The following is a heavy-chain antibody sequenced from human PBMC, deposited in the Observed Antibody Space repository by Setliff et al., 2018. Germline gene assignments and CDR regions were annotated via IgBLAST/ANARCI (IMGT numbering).Heavy chain of an antibody. J-gene: IGHJ3*02. CDR1: QYTFTAYY. D-gene: IGHD2-15*01. CDR3: ARDRRNIVVAVVNAAFDI. V-gene: IGHV1-18*04. Sequence: GASVKVSCKASQYTFTAYYLHWVRQAPGQGLEWMGWISTYNGNTNYAQKLRGRVTMTTDTSTSTAYMELRSLRSDDTAVYYCARDRRNIVVAVVNAAFDIWGQGTMVTVSS. CDR2: ISTYNGNT.